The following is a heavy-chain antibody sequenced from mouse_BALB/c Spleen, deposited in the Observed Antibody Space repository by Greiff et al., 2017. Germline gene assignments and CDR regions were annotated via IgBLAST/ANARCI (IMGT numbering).Heavy chain of an antibody. D-gene: IGHD2-4*01. V-gene: IGHV1-87*01. CDR2: IYPGDGDT. CDR1: GYTFTSYW. Sequence: QVQLQQSGAELARPGASVKLSCKASGYTFTSYWMQWVKQRPGQGLEWIGAIYPGDGDTRYTQKFKGKATLTADKSSSTAYMQLSSLASEDSAVYYCARGGITTAMDYWGQGTSVTVSS. CDR3: ARGGITTAMDY. J-gene: IGHJ4*01.